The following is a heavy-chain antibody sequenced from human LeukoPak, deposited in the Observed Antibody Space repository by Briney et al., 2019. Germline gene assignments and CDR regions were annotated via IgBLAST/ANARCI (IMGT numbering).Heavy chain of an antibody. D-gene: IGHD6-19*01. CDR1: GFTVSSNY. Sequence: TGGSLRLSCAASGFTVSSNYMSWVRQAPGEGLEWVSVIYSGGSTYYADSVKGRFTISRDNSKNTLYLQINSLRAEDTAVYYCARDPRHSGWYYFDCWGQGTLVTVSS. CDR3: ARDPRHSGWYYFDC. V-gene: IGHV3-66*01. CDR2: IYSGGST. J-gene: IGHJ4*02.